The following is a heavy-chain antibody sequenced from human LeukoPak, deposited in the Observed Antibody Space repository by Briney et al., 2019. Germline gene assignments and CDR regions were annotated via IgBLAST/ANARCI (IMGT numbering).Heavy chain of an antibody. CDR3: ARVSGLPGDQYSSGYPGGDY. CDR2: INSDGSST. V-gene: IGHV3-74*01. D-gene: IGHD3-22*01. J-gene: IGHJ4*02. Sequence: GGSLRLSCAVSGFTFSNYWMHWVRQAPGKGLVWVSRINSDGSSTNYADSVKGRFTISRDNAKNTLYLQMNSLRAEDTAVYYCARVSGLPGDQYSSGYPGGDYWGQGTLVTVSS. CDR1: GFTFSNYW.